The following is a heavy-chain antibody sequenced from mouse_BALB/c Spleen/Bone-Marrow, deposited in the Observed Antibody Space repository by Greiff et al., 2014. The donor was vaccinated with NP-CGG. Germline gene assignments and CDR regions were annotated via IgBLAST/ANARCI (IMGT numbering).Heavy chain of an antibody. Sequence: QVQLQPSVAELVRPGTSVKVSCKASGYAFTNYWIEWIKQRPGQGLEWIGVINPGSGGINYNEKFKGKATLTADKSSSTAYMQLSSLTSDDSAVYFCARELVRGMDYWGQGTSVTVSS. CDR3: ARELVRGMDY. CDR2: INPGSGGI. CDR1: GYAFTNYW. J-gene: IGHJ4*01. D-gene: IGHD1-1*01. V-gene: IGHV1-54*01.